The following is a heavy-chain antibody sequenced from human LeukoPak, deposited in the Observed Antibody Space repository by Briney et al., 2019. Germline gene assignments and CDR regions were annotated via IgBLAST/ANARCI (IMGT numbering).Heavy chain of an antibody. CDR1: GFTFSRHW. D-gene: IGHD5-12*01. CDR3: ARGPANGGYGVDY. Sequence: PGGSLRLSCAASGFTFSRHWMHWVRQAPGKGLVWVSTINSDGTSTSYADSVKGRFTISRDSATLYLQMNSLTAEDTAVYYCARGPANGGYGVDYWGQGTLVTVSS. V-gene: IGHV3-74*01. J-gene: IGHJ4*02. CDR2: INSDGTST.